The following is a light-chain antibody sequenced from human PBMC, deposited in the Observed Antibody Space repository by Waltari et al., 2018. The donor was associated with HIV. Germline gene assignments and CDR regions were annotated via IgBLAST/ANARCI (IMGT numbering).Light chain of an antibody. CDR3: QQYNNWWT. CDR2: DAS. J-gene: IGKJ1*01. CDR1: QSVRSN. Sequence: EIVMTQSPATLSVSPGERATLSFRASQSVRSNLAWYQQKPGQAPRLLIYDASTRATGIPARFSGSGSGTEFSLTISSLQSEDFAVYYCQQYNNWWTFGQGTKVEIK. V-gene: IGKV3-15*01.